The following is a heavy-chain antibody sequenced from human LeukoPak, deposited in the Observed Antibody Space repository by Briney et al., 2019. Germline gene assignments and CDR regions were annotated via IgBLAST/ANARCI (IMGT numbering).Heavy chain of an antibody. J-gene: IGHJ6*02. CDR2: ISYDGSNK. V-gene: IGHV3-30*04. CDR3: ARDIHGSGSYYKSRAMDV. D-gene: IGHD3-10*01. Sequence: GRSLRLSCAASGLTFSSYAMHWVRQAPGKGLEWVAVISYDGSNKYYADSVKGRFTISRDDSKNTLYLQMNSLRAEDTAVYYCARDIHGSGSYYKSRAMDVWGQGTTVTVPS. CDR1: GLTFSSYA.